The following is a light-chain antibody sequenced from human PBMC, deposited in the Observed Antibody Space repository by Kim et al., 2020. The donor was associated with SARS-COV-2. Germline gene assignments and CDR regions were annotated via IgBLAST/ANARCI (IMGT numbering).Light chain of an antibody. J-gene: IGLJ3*02. Sequence: ELTQPPSASGTPGQRVTISSSGSSSNIGSNNVVWYQQLPGAAPNLLIYSNNQRPSGIPDRFSGSRSGTSASLAISGLQSGDEADYYCAVWDDSLKQGVFGGGTKRTV. CDR1: SSNIGSNN. CDR3: AVWDDSLKQGV. CDR2: SNN. V-gene: IGLV1-44*01.